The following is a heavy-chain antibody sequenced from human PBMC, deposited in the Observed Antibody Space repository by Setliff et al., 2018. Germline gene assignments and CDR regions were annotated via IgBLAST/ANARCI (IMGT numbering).Heavy chain of an antibody. CDR3: ARINFYVSSGYYYAPDY. D-gene: IGHD3-22*01. CDR1: GYTSTNYG. V-gene: IGHV1-18*01. Sequence: GASVKVSCKTSGYTSTNYGITWVRQAPGQGLEWMGWINNYSFKTNYPQKFLGRVTVTTDTSTGTAYMELGSLTSDDTAIYYCARINFYVSSGYYYAPDYWGPGTLVTVSS. CDR2: INNYSFKT. J-gene: IGHJ4*02.